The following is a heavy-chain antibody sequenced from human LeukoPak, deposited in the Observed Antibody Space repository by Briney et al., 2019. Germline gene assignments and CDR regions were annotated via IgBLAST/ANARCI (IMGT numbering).Heavy chain of an antibody. CDR3: AKVCGYSGYDSTWPLDY. CDR1: GFTFSSYA. CDR2: ISGSGGST. J-gene: IGHJ4*02. D-gene: IGHD5-12*01. Sequence: PGGSLRLSCAASGFTFSSYAMSWVRQAPGKGLEWVSAISGSGGSTYYADSVKGRFTISRDNSKNTLYLQMNSLRAEDTAVYYCAKVCGYSGYDSTWPLDYWGQGTLVTVSS. V-gene: IGHV3-23*01.